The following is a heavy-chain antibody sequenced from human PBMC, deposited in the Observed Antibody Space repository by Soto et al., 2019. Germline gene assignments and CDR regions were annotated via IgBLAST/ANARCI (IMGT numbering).Heavy chain of an antibody. D-gene: IGHD3-9*01. CDR3: AREGWARDYDILTGYPRQEFDY. V-gene: IGHV3-30-3*01. CDR1: GFTFSSYA. CDR2: ISYDGSNK. Sequence: VGSLRLSCAASGFTFSSYAMHWVRQAPGKGLEWVAVISYDGSNKYYADSVKGRFTISRDNSKNTLYLQMNSLRAEDTAVYYCAREGWARDYDILTGYPRQEFDYWGQGTLVTVPS. J-gene: IGHJ4*02.